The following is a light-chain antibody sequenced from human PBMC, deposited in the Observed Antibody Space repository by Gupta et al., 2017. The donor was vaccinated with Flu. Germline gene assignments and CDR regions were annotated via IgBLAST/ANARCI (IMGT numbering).Light chain of an antibody. CDR1: PSVRNN. V-gene: IGKV3-15*01. CDR2: DVS. J-gene: IGKJ4*01. CDR3: QQYNDWPPALT. Sequence: EIVMRQSPPTLSLSPSESATLSCRTSPSVRNNLAWYQQKPSQDPRLLIYDVSNRSTGIPARFSGSGSETEFTLTISSLQSEDFAVYFCQQYNDWPPALTFGGGTKVEIK.